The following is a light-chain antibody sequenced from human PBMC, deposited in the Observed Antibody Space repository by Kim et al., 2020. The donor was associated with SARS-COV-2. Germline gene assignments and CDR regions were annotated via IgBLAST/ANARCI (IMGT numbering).Light chain of an antibody. Sequence: SPGERATLSCKASQGVSSRYLAWYQQKPGQAPRLLIYGASSRATGIPDRFSGSGSGTDFTLTISRLEPEDFAVYYCQQYGSSPPYTFGQGTKLEI. J-gene: IGKJ2*01. V-gene: IGKV3-20*01. CDR2: GAS. CDR1: QGVSSRY. CDR3: QQYGSSPPYT.